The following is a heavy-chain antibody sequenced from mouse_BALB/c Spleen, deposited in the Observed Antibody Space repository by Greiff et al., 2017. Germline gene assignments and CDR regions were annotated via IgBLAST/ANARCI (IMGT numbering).Heavy chain of an antibody. CDR2: ISSGGST. CDR3: ARGITTGRGFAY. J-gene: IGHJ3*01. V-gene: IGHV5-6-5*01. CDR1: GFTFSSYA. D-gene: IGHD1-2*01. Sequence: EVKVVESGGGLVKPGGSLKLSCAASGFTFSSYAMSWVRQTPEKRLEWVASISSGGSTYYPDSVKGRFTISRDNARNILYLQMSSLRSEDTAMYYCARGITTGRGFAYWGQGTLVTVSA.